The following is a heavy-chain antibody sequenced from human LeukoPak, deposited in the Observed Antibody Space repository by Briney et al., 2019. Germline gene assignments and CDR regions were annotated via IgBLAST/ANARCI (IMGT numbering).Heavy chain of an antibody. CDR1: GFTFSSYN. CDR3: ARDRAVYSDSRGYHPDAFDI. V-gene: IGHV3-21*01. Sequence: GGSLRLSCAASGFTFSSYNMNWVRQAPGKGLEWVSSISSRSNYIYLADSLKGRFTISRDNAKNSLYLQMNSLRAEDTAMYYCARDRAVYSDSRGYHPDAFDIWGQGTMVTVSS. J-gene: IGHJ3*02. CDR2: ISSRSNYI. D-gene: IGHD3-22*01.